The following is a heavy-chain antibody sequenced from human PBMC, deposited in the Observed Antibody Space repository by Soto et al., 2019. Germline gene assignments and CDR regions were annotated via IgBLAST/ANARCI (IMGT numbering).Heavy chain of an antibody. CDR3: ARAGVTFFGLLPHFDL. Sequence: PSPTHSRTCGLPAECVSRNSEVWSWIRQAPSRGLEWLGRTFYRSKWYNAYAVSVKSRITISPDTSKNQFSLQLTSVTPDDAGVYYCARAGVTFFGLLPHFDLWAQGTLVTVSS. D-gene: IGHD3-3*01. CDR2: TFYRSKWYN. V-gene: IGHV6-1*01. CDR1: AECVSRNSEV. J-gene: IGHJ4*02.